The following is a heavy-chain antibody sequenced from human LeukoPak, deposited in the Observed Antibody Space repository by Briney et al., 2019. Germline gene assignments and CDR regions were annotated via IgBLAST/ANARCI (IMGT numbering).Heavy chain of an antibody. Sequence: ASVKVSCKASGYTFTSYGISWVRQAPGQGFEWMGWISAYNGNTNYAQKLQGRVTMPTDTSTSTAYMELRSLRSDDTAVYYCARAIRQWLVPDAFDIWGQGTMVTVSS. CDR2: ISAYNGNT. J-gene: IGHJ3*02. V-gene: IGHV1-18*01. CDR3: ARAIRQWLVPDAFDI. CDR1: GYTFTSYG. D-gene: IGHD6-19*01.